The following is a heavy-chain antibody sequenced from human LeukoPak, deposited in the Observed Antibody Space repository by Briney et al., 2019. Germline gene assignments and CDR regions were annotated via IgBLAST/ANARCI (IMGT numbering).Heavy chain of an antibody. V-gene: IGHV4-34*01. CDR3: ARGITKPDPIVEVPAAVRVAQAFDY. CDR2: INPSGST. Sequence: SETLSLTCAVYGGSFSDYSWNWIRQPPRKGLEWIGEINPSGSTNYNPSLKSRVTISVDTSKNQFSLKVISVTAADTAVYYCARGITKPDPIVEVPAAVRVAQAFDYWGQGTLVTVSS. D-gene: IGHD2-2*01. CDR1: GGSFSDYS. J-gene: IGHJ4*02.